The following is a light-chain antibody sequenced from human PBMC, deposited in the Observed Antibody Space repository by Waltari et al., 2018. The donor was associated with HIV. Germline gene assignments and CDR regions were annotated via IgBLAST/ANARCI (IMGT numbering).Light chain of an antibody. CDR3: VLFMGNGIWV. Sequence: QTVVTQEPSFSVSPGGTVTLTCGLSSGSVSTSYYPSWYQQTPGQAPRTILYSTDPRSSGVPDRVSGSILGNKAALTITGSQADDESDYYCVLFMGNGIWVFGGGTKLTVL. J-gene: IGLJ3*02. V-gene: IGLV8-61*01. CDR2: STD. CDR1: SGSVSTSYY.